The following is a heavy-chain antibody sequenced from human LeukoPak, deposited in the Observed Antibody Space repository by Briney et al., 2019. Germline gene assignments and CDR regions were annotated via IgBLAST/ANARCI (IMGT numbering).Heavy chain of an antibody. Sequence: SETLSLTCAVSGYSLSSGYYWGWIRQPPGKGLEWIGSIYHSGRTYYNPSLKSRVTISVDTSKNQFSLQLSSVTAADTAVYDCARTYDSGGDYYYYYMDVWGKGTTVAVSS. V-gene: IGHV4-38-2*01. CDR2: IYHSGRT. J-gene: IGHJ6*03. D-gene: IGHD3-22*01. CDR3: ARTYDSGGDYYYYYMDV. CDR1: GYSLSSGYY.